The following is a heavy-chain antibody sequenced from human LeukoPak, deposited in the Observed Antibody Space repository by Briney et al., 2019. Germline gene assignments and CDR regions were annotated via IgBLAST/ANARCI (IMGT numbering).Heavy chain of an antibody. CDR1: AGSISSGSW. J-gene: IGHJ5*02. CDR3: ARYSSGWYLRWFDP. D-gene: IGHD6-19*01. Sequence: SETLSLTCAVSAGSISSGSWWNWVRQPPGKGLEWIGSIYYSGSTYYNPSLKSRVTISVDTSKNQFSLKLTSVTAADTAIYYCARYSSGWYLRWFDPWGQGTLVTVSS. V-gene: IGHV4-4*02. CDR2: IYYSGST.